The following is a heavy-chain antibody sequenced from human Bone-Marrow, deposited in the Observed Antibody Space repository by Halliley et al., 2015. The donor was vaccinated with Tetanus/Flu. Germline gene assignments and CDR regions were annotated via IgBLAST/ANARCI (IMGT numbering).Heavy chain of an antibody. CDR3: ARGGLRLDV. D-gene: IGHD4-17*01. CDR2: ISSGSTYI. V-gene: IGHV3-21*01. Sequence: GLGWVSSISSGSTYIYYAASVKGRFTISRDNAESSLFLQMDSLRGEDTAVYYCARGGLRLDVWGQGTSVTVSS. J-gene: IGHJ6*02.